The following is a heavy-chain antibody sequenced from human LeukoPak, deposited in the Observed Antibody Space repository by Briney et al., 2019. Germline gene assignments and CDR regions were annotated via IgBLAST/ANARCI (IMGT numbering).Heavy chain of an antibody. CDR3: ARGGVVGMATITWADY. D-gene: IGHD5-24*01. J-gene: IGHJ4*02. CDR2: FYYSGRT. Sequence: KSSETLSLTCTVSGGSISSSAYHWGWIRQPPGKGLEWIGSFYYSGRTYYNLSLKSRVTISVDTSKNQFSLKLSSVTAADTAMYYCARGGVVGMATITWADYWGQGTLVTVSS. CDR1: GGSISSSAYH. V-gene: IGHV4-39*07.